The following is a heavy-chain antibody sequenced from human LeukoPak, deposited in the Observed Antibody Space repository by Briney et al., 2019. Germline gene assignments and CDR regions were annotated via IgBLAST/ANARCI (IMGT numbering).Heavy chain of an antibody. CDR1: GFTVSSNY. J-gene: IGHJ5*02. Sequence: GGSLRLSCAASGFTVSSNYMSWVRQAPGKGLEWVSVIYSGGSTYYADSVKGRFTISRDNSKNTLYLQMNSLRAEDTAVYYCVRDSIAVAGSWGQGTLATVSS. V-gene: IGHV3-53*01. D-gene: IGHD6-19*01. CDR2: IYSGGST. CDR3: VRDSIAVAGS.